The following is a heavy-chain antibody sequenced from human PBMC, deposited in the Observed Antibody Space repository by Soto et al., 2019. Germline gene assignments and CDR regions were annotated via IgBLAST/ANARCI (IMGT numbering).Heavy chain of an antibody. CDR2: MNPNNGNT. V-gene: IGHV1-8*01. J-gene: IGHJ1*01. Sequence: VAVKVSCKASGYTFTSYDISWVRQATGQGLEWMGWMNPNNGNTDYAPKFEGRVTMTMNSSIGTAYMELSSLRSEDTALYYCARSPRNYYALGSYSYFRHWGQGTLVTV. CDR1: GYTFTSYD. D-gene: IGHD3-10*01. CDR3: ARSPRNYYALGSYSYFRH.